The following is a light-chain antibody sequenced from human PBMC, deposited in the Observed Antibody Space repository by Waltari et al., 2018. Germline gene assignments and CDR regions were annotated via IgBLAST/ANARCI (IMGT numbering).Light chain of an antibody. Sequence: EIVLTQSPGTLSLSPGERATLSCRASQSVSSSYLAWYQQKPGQAPRLLLYGASSRATGIPDRFSGSGSGTDFTLTISRLEPEDFAVYYCQQYKSYKTFGQGTRVEIK. CDR3: QQYKSYKT. V-gene: IGKV3-20*01. CDR2: GAS. CDR1: QSVSSSY. J-gene: IGKJ1*01.